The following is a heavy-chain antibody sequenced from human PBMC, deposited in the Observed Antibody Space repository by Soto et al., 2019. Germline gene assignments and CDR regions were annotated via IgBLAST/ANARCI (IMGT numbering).Heavy chain of an antibody. J-gene: IGHJ6*02. Sequence: QVQLVQSGAEVKEPGSSVRVSCKASGGTFDNFIMNWVRQTPGQGLEWMGGIVPMLGTPTYAEKFKGRVTISATGSTSTMYWEVTSLRSEDTAIYYCARNGTYSSSLSQYSGMDVWGQGITVTVSS. CDR1: GGTFDNFI. V-gene: IGHV1-69*01. D-gene: IGHD1-26*01. CDR3: ARNGTYSSSLSQYSGMDV. CDR2: IVPMLGTP.